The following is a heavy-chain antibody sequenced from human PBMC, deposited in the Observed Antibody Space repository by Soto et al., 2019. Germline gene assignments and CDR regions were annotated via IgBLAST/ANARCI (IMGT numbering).Heavy chain of an antibody. CDR1: GYTCTSYG. D-gene: IGHD2-15*01. Sequence: QVELVQSGAEVKKPGASVKVSCKASGYTCTSYGISWLRQAPGQGLEWMGRISGYNGNSNYAQNLQGRVTMTTDTSASTAYLELRSMRSDDTALYYCAREDIQDIVVVVVATEALGYWGPGTLVNVSS. J-gene: IGHJ4*02. V-gene: IGHV1-18*01. CDR2: ISGYNGNS. CDR3: AREDIQDIVVVVVATEALGY.